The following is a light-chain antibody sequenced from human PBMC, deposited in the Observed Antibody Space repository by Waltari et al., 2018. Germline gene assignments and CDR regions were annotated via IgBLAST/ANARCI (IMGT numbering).Light chain of an antibody. J-gene: IGLJ3*02. CDR3: GTWDSSLAVWM. V-gene: IGLV1-51*02. CDR2: DDN. CDR1: SPNIAGND. Sequence: QSLLTQPPSLSAAPGQRVTIYCSGPSPNIAGNDVFWNKKFPGKAPRLLIYDDNRRPAGIPDRFSGSKSATSASLAISRLQTGDEADYYCGTWDSSLAVWMFGGGTRLTVL.